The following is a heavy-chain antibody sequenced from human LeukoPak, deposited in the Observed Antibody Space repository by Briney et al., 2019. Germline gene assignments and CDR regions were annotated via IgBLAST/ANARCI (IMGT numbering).Heavy chain of an antibody. CDR1: GDSAIYSY. V-gene: IGHV4-4*07. CDR2: LSAASTP. J-gene: IGHJ4*02. CDR3: VRGYHISINNWFDY. Sequence: SETLSLTCTVSGDSAIYSYWSWTRQPAGKGLELIGRLSAASTPDYNPSLKSRLTMSVDTSKNQFSLRLSSVTAADTAVYYCVRGYHISINNWFDYWGQGALVTVSS. D-gene: IGHD3-3*01.